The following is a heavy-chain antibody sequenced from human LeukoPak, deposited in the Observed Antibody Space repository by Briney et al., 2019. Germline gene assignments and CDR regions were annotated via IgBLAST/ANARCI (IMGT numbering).Heavy chain of an antibody. CDR3: ARGLYDNYYYGMDV. D-gene: IGHD3-9*01. CDR2: VDYTGIT. Sequence: PSETLSLTCTVSGGSISSSGYYWGWIRQPPGKGLEWIGSVDYTGITSHSPSLKSRVTISVDTSKNQFSLKVSSVSAADTAVYYCARGLYDNYYYGMDVWGQGTTVTVSS. CDR1: GGSISSSGYY. J-gene: IGHJ6*02. V-gene: IGHV4-39*01.